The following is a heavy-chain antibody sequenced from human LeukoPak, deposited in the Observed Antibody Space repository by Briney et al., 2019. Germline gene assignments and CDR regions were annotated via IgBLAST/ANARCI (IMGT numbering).Heavy chain of an antibody. J-gene: IGHJ1*01. CDR1: GFTFSSYS. V-gene: IGHV3-21*01. D-gene: IGHD6-13*01. Sequence: GGSLRLSCAASGFTFSSYSMNWVRQAPGKGLEWVSAISSSSSYIYYADSVKGRFTISRDNAKNSLYLQMNSLRAEDTAVYYCARGGYSSTLYGRYQHWGQGTLVTVSP. CDR2: ISSSSSYI. CDR3: ARGGYSSTLYGRYQH.